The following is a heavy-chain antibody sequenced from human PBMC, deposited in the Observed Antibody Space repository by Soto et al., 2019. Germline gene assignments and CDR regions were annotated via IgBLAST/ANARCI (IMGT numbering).Heavy chain of an antibody. CDR2: IKRGGGET. J-gene: IGHJ6*02. Sequence: GSLRLSCAASGFTFSTYAMTWVRQAPGKGLEWVSVIKRGGGETYYADSVKGRFTISRDNAKNTLYLQMNSLRAEDTAVHYCARFYYDSSGYLPSPYYYYYGMDVWGQGTTVTVSS. D-gene: IGHD3-22*01. CDR1: GFTFSTYA. V-gene: IGHV3-7*01. CDR3: ARFYYDSSGYLPSPYYYYYGMDV.